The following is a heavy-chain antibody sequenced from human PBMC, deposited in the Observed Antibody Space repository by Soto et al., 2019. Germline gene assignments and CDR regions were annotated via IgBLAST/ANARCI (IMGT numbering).Heavy chain of an antibody. CDR2: IYYSGST. CDR1: GGSISSYY. Sequence: PSETLSLTCTVSGGSISSYYWGWIRQPPGKGLEWIGYIYYSGSTNYNPSLKSRVTISVDTSKNQFSLKLSSVTAADTAVYYCARVRTVWLYYYDSSGYYPQDFDYWGQGTLVTVSS. J-gene: IGHJ4*02. V-gene: IGHV4-59*01. D-gene: IGHD3-22*01. CDR3: ARVRTVWLYYYDSSGYYPQDFDY.